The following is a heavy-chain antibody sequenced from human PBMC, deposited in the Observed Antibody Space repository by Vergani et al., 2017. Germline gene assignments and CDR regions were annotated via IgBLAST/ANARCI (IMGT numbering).Heavy chain of an antibody. D-gene: IGHD5-24*01. V-gene: IGHV1-69*02. CDR3: ARRGPKMATSAMGD. Sequence: QVQLVQSGAEVKKPGSSVKVSCKASGGTFSSYTISWVRQAPGQGLEWMGRIIPILGIANYAQKFQDRVTITADKSTSTAYMELSSLRSEDTAVYYCARRGPKMATSAMGDWGQGTLVTVSS. J-gene: IGHJ4*02. CDR2: IIPILGIA. CDR1: GGTFSSYT.